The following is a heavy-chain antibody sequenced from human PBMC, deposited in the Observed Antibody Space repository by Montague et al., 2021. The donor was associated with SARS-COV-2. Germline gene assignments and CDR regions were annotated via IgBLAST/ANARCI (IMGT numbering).Heavy chain of an antibody. D-gene: IGHD3-9*01. V-gene: IGHV6-1*01. Sequence: CAISGDSVSSNSAAWNWIRQPPSRGLEWLGRTYYRSEWYNDYAVSVKSRITINPDTSKNQFSLQLNSVTPEDTTVYYCARDLKPPGDILTGYLPYYYYMDVWGKGTTVTVSS. CDR2: TYYRSEWYN. CDR1: GDSVSSNSAA. CDR3: ARDLKPPGDILTGYLPYYYYMDV. J-gene: IGHJ6*03.